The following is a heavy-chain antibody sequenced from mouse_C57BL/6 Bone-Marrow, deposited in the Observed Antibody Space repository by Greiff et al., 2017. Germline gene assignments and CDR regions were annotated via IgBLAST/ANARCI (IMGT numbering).Heavy chain of an antibody. CDR1: GFTFSNYW. V-gene: IGHV6-3*01. Sequence: EVQLVESGGGLVQPGGSMKLSCVASGFTFSNYWMNWVRQSPEKGLEWVAQIRLKSDNYATHYAESVKGRFTISRDDSKSSVYLQMNNLRAEDTGIYYCTGGGSSYVYYAMDYWGQGTSVTVSS. D-gene: IGHD1-1*01. J-gene: IGHJ4*01. CDR3: TGGGSSYVYYAMDY. CDR2: IRLKSDNYAT.